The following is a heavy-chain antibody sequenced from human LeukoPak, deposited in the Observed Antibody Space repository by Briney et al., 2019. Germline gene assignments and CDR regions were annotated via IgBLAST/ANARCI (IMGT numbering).Heavy chain of an antibody. CDR1: GGSISSYY. D-gene: IGHD4-11*01. Sequence: PETLSLTCTVSGGSISSYYWSWIRQPPGKGLEWIGEINHSGSTNYNPSLKSRVTISVDTSKNQFSLKLSSVTAADTAVYYCARDDYSNYGFDYWGQGTLVTVSS. V-gene: IGHV4-34*01. J-gene: IGHJ4*02. CDR2: INHSGST. CDR3: ARDDYSNYGFDY.